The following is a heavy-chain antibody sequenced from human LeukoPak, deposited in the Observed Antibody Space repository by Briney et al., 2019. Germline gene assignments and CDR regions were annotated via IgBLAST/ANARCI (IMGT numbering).Heavy chain of an antibody. V-gene: IGHV3-7*01. D-gene: IGHD3-10*01. CDR3: ARDKDGSGSYCFDY. J-gene: IGHJ4*02. CDR1: GFTLSNYW. Sequence: GGSLRLSCAASGFTLSNYWMTWVRQAPGKGLERVANIKEDGGDKYYVDSVKGRFTISRDNAKNSLYLQMNSLRAEDTAVYYCARDKDGSGSYCFDYWGQGTLVTVSS. CDR2: IKEDGGDK.